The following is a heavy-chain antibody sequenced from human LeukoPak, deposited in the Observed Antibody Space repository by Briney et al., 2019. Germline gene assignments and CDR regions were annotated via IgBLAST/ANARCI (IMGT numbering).Heavy chain of an antibody. CDR3: ARRGPPEGSYGNWIDP. D-gene: IGHD3-10*01. Sequence: PGGSLRLSCAASGFTFSNYWMTWVRQSPGKGLEWVAAIQNDGRNEYYAESVKGRFTISRDKSRNTLYLQMNSLRVDDTAVYYCARRGPPEGSYGNWIDPWGQGTLVTVSS. J-gene: IGHJ5*02. CDR1: GFTFSNYW. CDR2: IQNDGRNE. V-gene: IGHV3-30*03.